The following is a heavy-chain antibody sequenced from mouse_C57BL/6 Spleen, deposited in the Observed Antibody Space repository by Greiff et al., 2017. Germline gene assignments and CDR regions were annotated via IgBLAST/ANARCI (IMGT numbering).Heavy chain of an antibody. J-gene: IGHJ2*01. Sequence: EVKLVESGGGLVKPGGSLKLSCAASGFTFSSYAMSWVRQTPEKRLEWVATISDGGSYTYYPDNVKGRFTISRDNAKNNLYLQMSHLKSEDTAMYYCARERGPYYYGSSWDYFDYWGQGTTLTVSS. CDR2: ISDGGSYT. CDR3: ARERGPYYYGSSWDYFDY. CDR1: GFTFSSYA. V-gene: IGHV5-4*01. D-gene: IGHD1-1*01.